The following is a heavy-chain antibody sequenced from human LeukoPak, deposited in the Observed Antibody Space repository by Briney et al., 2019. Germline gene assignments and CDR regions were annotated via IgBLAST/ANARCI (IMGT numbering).Heavy chain of an antibody. Sequence: GGSLRLSCAASGFTFSRSYMNWVRQAPGKGLEWVATIKQDGVDKYYVDSVKGRFTISRDTAKNSLYLQMNSLRAEDTAVYYCARDPSRYDLDYWGQGTLVTVSS. CDR3: ARDPSRYDLDY. V-gene: IGHV3-7*01. D-gene: IGHD5-12*01. CDR2: IKQDGVDK. J-gene: IGHJ4*02. CDR1: GFTFSRSY.